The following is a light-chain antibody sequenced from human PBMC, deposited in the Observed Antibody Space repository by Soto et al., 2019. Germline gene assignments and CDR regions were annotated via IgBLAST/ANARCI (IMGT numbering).Light chain of an antibody. V-gene: IGKV3-20*01. CDR2: VGY. J-gene: IGKJ3*01. Sequence: EVVLMQSPGTLSLSPGDRATLSCRSSPSVSSGDLAWYQQKPGQVPRLLIHVGYNRATGIPDRLSGSGSATDFTLTITTLEPEDSAEYYCQQYGFPPFTFGPGTNLDIK. CDR1: PSVSSGD. CDR3: QQYGFPPFT.